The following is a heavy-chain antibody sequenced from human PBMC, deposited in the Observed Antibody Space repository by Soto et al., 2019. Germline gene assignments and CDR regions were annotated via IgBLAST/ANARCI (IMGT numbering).Heavy chain of an antibody. J-gene: IGHJ6*04. V-gene: IGHV5-51*01. D-gene: IGHD3-10*01. CDR3: ARLPDNGDPVAGYYYYGMDV. CDR1: GYSFTTYW. Sequence: GESLKISCKGSGYSFTTYWIGWVRQMPGKGLEWMGFIYPGDSDTRYSPSFQGQVTISADKSISTAYLQWSSLKASDTAMYYCARLPDNGDPVAGYYYYGMDVWGKETTVTVSS. CDR2: IYPGDSDT.